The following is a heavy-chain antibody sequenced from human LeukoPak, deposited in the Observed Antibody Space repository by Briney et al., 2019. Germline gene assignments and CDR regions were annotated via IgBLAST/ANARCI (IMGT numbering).Heavy chain of an antibody. CDR3: ARGLSSPPYYYYYMDV. CDR2: IYTSGST. Sequence: PSETLSLTCTVSGGSISSYYWSRIRQPAGKGLEWIGRIYTSGSTNYNPSLKSRVTISVDTSKNQFSLKLSSVTAADTAVYYCARGLSSPPYYYYYMDVWGKGTTVTVSS. V-gene: IGHV4-4*07. D-gene: IGHD6-13*01. CDR1: GGSISSYY. J-gene: IGHJ6*03.